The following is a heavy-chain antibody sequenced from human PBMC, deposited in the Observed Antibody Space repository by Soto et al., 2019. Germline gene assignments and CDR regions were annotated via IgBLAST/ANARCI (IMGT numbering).Heavy chain of an antibody. V-gene: IGHV4-30-4*01. CDR1: GGSISSGDYY. D-gene: IGHD4-17*01. CDR2: IYYSGST. CDR3: ARERYDYGASDY. J-gene: IGHJ4*02. Sequence: SETLSLTCTVSGGSISSGDYYWSWIRQPPGKGLEWIGYIYYSGSTYYNPSLKRRVTISVDTSKNQFSLKLSSVTAADTAVYYCARERYDYGASDYWGQGTLVTVSS.